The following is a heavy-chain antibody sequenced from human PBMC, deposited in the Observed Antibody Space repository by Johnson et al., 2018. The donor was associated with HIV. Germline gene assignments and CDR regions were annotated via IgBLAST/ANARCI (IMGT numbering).Heavy chain of an antibody. V-gene: IGHV3-30*14. CDR1: GFTFSSYA. CDR2: ISYDGSNK. D-gene: IGHD3-10*01. Sequence: QVQLVESGGGVVQPGRSLRLSCAASGFTFSSYAMHWVRQAPAKGLQWVAVISYDGSNKYYADSVKGRFTISRDNSKNTLYLQMNSLRVEDTAVYYCAAEVRGVLDIWGQGTMVTVSS. J-gene: IGHJ3*02. CDR3: AAEVRGVLDI.